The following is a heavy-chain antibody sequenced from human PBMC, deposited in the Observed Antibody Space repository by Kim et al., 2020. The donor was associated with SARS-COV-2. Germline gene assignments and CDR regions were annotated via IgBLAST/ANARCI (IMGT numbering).Heavy chain of an antibody. CDR1: GFIFSSYE. V-gene: IGHV3-48*03. CDR2: ISSSGSTI. CDR3: ARARSLEWATYYFAMD. Sequence: GGSLRLSCVASGFIFSSYEMNWVRQAPGKGLEWVSYISSSGSTIYYADSVKGRFTTSRDNAKNLLYLQMNSLRAEDTAFYYWARARSLEWATYYFAMD. D-gene: IGHD3-3*01. J-gene: IGHJ6*01.